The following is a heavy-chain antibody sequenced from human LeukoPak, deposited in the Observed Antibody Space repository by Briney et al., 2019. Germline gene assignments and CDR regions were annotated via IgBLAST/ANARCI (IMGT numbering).Heavy chain of an antibody. Sequence: ASVKVSCKASGYIFTGHYLQWVRQAPGQGLEWMGWINPNSGGTQYAQRFQGRVTMTRETSISTAYMELRSLRSDDTAVYYCAKLGATVGYSPIDYWGQGTLVTVSS. J-gene: IGHJ4*02. D-gene: IGHD1-26*01. CDR1: GYIFTGHY. CDR3: AKLGATVGYSPIDY. V-gene: IGHV1-2*02. CDR2: INPNSGGT.